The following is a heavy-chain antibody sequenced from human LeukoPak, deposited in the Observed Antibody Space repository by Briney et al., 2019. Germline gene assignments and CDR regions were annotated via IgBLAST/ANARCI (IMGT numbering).Heavy chain of an antibody. CDR1: GGSISSSSYY. CDR2: IYYSGST. CDR3: AKATGNLGN. D-gene: IGHD1-1*01. Sequence: SETLSLTCTVSGGSISSSSYYWGWIRQPPGKGLEWIGSIYYSGSTYYNPSLKSRVTISVDTSKNQFSLKLSSVTAEDTATYYCAKATGNLGNWGQGTQVTVSS. J-gene: IGHJ4*02. V-gene: IGHV4-39*07.